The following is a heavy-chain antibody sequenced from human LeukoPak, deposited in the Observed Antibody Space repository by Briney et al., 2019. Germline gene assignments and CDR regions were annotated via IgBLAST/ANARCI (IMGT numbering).Heavy chain of an antibody. CDR1: GYTFTNYG. CDR2: ISAYNGNT. CDR3: ARVSYRSSSSDFDY. J-gene: IGHJ4*02. D-gene: IGHD6-6*01. V-gene: IGHV1-18*01. Sequence: ASLKVSSTASGYTFTNYGITWVRQAPGQGLEWMGWISAYNGNTNNAQKIQGRVTMTAATSTSTVYMEVRSLRSDDTAVYYCARVSYRSSSSDFDYWGQGTLVTVSS.